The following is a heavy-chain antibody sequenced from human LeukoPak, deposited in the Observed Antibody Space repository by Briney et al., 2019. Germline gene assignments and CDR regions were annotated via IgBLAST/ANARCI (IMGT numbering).Heavy chain of an antibody. V-gene: IGHV4-39*07. CDR1: GGSISSSNKY. CDR3: ARRVCSGGSCPFEY. Sequence: SETLSLTCTVSGGSISSSNKYWGWIRQSPGKGLEWIGNIHYTGSTYYNPSLKSRVTISVDTSKNQFSLKLSSVTAADTAMYYCARRVCSGGSCPFEYWGQGTPVTVSS. D-gene: IGHD2-15*01. CDR2: IHYTGST. J-gene: IGHJ4*02.